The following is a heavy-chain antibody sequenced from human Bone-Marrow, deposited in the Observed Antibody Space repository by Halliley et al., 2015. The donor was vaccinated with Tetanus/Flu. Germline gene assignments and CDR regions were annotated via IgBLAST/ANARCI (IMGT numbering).Heavy chain of an antibody. V-gene: IGHV1-8*01. J-gene: IGHJ5*02. D-gene: IGHD3-3*01. CDR1: GYNFISYD. CDR3: AAGAIFGPWGP. CDR2: MSPNSGDT. Sequence: QLVQSGAEEKKPGASVKVSCKTSGYNFISYDINWVRQATGQGLEWLGYMSPNSGDTIYAQKFQGRVTMTRDTSMRTAYMELSSLKSGDTAVYYCAAGAIFGPWGPWGRGTRVTVSS.